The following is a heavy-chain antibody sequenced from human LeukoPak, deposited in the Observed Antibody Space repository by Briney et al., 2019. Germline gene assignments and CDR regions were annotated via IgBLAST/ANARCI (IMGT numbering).Heavy chain of an antibody. D-gene: IGHD7-27*01. CDR2: IVVGSGKT. CDR3: AAETGDRLRVDY. CDR1: GFTSTSSA. Sequence: PSVKASCTPSGFTSTSSAMQWVRQARGHRLGWIGWIVVGSGKTNYAQKFQERITINRDMSTSTAYMELSSLRSEDTAVYYCAAETGDRLRVDYWGQGTLVTVSS. V-gene: IGHV1-58*02. J-gene: IGHJ4*02.